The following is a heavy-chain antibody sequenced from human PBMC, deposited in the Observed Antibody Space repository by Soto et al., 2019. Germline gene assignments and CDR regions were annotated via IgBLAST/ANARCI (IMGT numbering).Heavy chain of an antibody. V-gene: IGHV5-51*01. CDR2: IHPGESDV. D-gene: IGHD3-3*01. CDR1: GYTFTNFW. J-gene: IGHJ6*02. CDR3: ARSGFYGPPSGLDV. Sequence: PGESLKISCKGYGYTFTNFWIGWVRQMPGKGLEWMGIIHPGESDVRYNRSFRGQVTISADKDISTAYLQWSSLKASGTAMDFCARSGFYGPPSGLDVWGEGNTVTVP.